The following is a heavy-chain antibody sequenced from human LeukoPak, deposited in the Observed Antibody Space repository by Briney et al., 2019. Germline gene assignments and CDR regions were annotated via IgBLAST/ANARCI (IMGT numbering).Heavy chain of an antibody. D-gene: IGHD1-26*01. CDR3: AKRYSGSSGLYNFDY. CDR2: ISDSGAIS. V-gene: IGHV3-23*01. Sequence: GGSLRLSCAASGFTFSSYAMSWVRQAPGKGLEWVSAISDSGAISYYADSVKGRFTISRDNSKNTLYLQMNSLRAEDTAVYYCAKRYSGSSGLYNFDYWGQGTLVTVSS. J-gene: IGHJ4*02. CDR1: GFTFSSYA.